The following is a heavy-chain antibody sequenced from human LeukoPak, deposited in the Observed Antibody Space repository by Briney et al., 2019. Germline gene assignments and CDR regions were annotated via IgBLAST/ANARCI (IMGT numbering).Heavy chain of an antibody. CDR1: GFTFSRYG. J-gene: IGHJ4*02. CDR3: AKASEYSSSAFAD. D-gene: IGHD6-6*01. V-gene: IGHV3-33*06. Sequence: GRSLRLSRVASGFTFSRYGMHWLRQAPGKGLAWVAVIWYDGSNKYYADSAKGRFTISRDNSKNTLYLQMNCLRAYYTAVSSIAKASEYSSSAFADWGQGTMVTVSS. CDR2: IWYDGSNK.